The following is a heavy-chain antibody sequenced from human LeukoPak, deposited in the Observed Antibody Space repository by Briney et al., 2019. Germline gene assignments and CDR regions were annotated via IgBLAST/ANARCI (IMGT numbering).Heavy chain of an antibody. V-gene: IGHV3-23*01. Sequence: GGSLRLSCAASGFTFSSSVMNWVRQAPGKGLEWVSGISGSGGSTYYADSVKGRFTISRDNSKNTLYLQMHSLRADDTAVYYCAKSSGRWLYCSSTSCYFDYWGQGTLVTVSS. CDR2: ISGSGGST. CDR1: GFTFSSSV. CDR3: AKSSGRWLYCSSTSCYFDY. D-gene: IGHD2-2*01. J-gene: IGHJ4*02.